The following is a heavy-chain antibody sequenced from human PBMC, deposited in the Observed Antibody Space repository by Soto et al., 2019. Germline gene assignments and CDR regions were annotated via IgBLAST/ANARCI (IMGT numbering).Heavy chain of an antibody. J-gene: IGHJ6*02. Sequence: RGESLKISCQGSGYSFASYWIGWVRQMPGKDLEWMGIIYPGDSDTRYSPSFQGQVTISADKSLRTAYLQWTSLKASDTALCYCARTRSFTLGFYYDGMDVWGQGTTVTVSS. CDR2: IYPGDSDT. CDR1: GYSFASYW. CDR3: ARTRSFTLGFYYDGMDV. V-gene: IGHV5-51*01. D-gene: IGHD6-6*01.